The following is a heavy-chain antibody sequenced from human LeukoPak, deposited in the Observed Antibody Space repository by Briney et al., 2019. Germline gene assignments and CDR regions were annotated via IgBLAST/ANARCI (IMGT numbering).Heavy chain of an antibody. D-gene: IGHD5-12*01. CDR2: ITPIFGTA. CDR1: GGTFSSYA. V-gene: IGHV1-69*05. J-gene: IGHJ5*02. CDR3: AREDSGYENWFDP. Sequence: SVKVSCKASGGTFSSYAISWVRQAPGQGLEWMGGITPIFGTANYAQKFQGRVTITTDESTSTAYMELSSLRSEDTAVYYCAREDSGYENWFDPWGRGTLVTVSS.